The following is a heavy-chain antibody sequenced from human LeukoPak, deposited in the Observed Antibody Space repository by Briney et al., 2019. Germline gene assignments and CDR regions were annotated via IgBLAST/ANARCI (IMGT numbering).Heavy chain of an antibody. V-gene: IGHV3-23*01. D-gene: IGHD3-16*02. CDR1: GFTFSSYA. CDR3: AKAPMITFGGVIVVSYYMDV. Sequence: GGSLRLSCAASGFTFSSYAMSWVRQAPGKGLEWVSAISGSGGSTYYADSVKGRFSISIDNSKNTLYLLMNSLRAEDTAVYCCAKAPMITFGGVIVVSYYMDVWGKGTTVTVSS. J-gene: IGHJ6*03. CDR2: ISGSGGST.